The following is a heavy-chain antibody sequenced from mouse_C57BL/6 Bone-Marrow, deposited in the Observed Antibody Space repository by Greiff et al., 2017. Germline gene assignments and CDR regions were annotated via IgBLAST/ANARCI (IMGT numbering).Heavy chain of an antibody. D-gene: IGHD2-3*01. V-gene: IGHV1-20*01. CDR2: INPYNGDT. J-gene: IGHJ2*01. CDR1: GYSFTGYF. CDR3: ARTVDGYYDYCDY. Sequence: VQLQQSGPELVKPGDSVKISCKASGYSFTGYFMNWVMQSHGKSLEWIGRINPYNGDTFYNQKFKGKATLPVDKSSSTAHMELRSLTSEDSAVYYCARTVDGYYDYCDYWGQGTTLTVAS.